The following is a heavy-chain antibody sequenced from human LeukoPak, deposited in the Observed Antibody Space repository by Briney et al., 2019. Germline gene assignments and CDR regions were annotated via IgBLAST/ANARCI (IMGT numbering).Heavy chain of an antibody. CDR2: INPSGGST. CDR3: ARNHEPELYGMDV. D-gene: IGHD1-14*01. Sequence: GASVKVSCKASGYTFTSYYMHWVRQAPGQGLEWMGIINPSGGSTSYAQKFQGRVTMTRDASTSTVYMELSSLRSEDTAVYYCARNHEPELYGMDVWGQGTTVTVSS. V-gene: IGHV1-46*01. CDR1: GYTFTSYY. J-gene: IGHJ6*02.